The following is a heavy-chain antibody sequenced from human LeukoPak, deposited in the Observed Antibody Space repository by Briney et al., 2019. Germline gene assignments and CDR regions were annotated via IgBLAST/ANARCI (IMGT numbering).Heavy chain of an antibody. V-gene: IGHV1-2*02. CDR3: ATSVRSGYNWNCFDY. Sequence: GASVKVSCKASGYSFTAYNIHWVRQAPGQGLEWMGWINPNGGGTRYAQKFQGRVTMTKDTSITTAYLELSRLTSDDTAVYYCATSVRSGYNWNCFDYWGQGTLVTVSS. J-gene: IGHJ4*02. CDR2: INPNGGGT. D-gene: IGHD3-3*01. CDR1: GYSFTAYN.